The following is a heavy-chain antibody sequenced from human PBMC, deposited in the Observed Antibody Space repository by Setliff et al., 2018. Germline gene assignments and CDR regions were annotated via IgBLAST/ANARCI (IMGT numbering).Heavy chain of an antibody. CDR3: ARACSGSGCYAGLES. V-gene: IGHV3-33*08. J-gene: IGHJ4*02. D-gene: IGHD2-15*01. CDR1: GFTFSTYR. CDR2: IWDDGGNK. Sequence: LRLSCAASGFTFSTYRMHWVRQAPGKGLEWVAVIWDDGGNKYHADSVKGRFTISRDNSKNTLYLQMNSLRPEDTAVYYCARACSGSGCYAGLESWGQGTPVTVS.